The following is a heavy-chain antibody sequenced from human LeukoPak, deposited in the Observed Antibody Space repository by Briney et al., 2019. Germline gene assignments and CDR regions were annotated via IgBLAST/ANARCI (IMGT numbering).Heavy chain of an antibody. V-gene: IGHV1-2*02. CDR1: GYTFTAYY. CDR3: ASYPRYVSTPPFDY. Sequence: ASVKVSCKASGYTFTAYYLHWVRQAPGQRLEWMGWINPNTGDTESAQNFQGRVTMTRDTTISTAYLGLTRLTSDDTAVYYCASYPRYVSTPPFDYWAREPWSASPQ. CDR2: INPNTGDT. J-gene: IGHJ4*02. D-gene: IGHD2-15*01.